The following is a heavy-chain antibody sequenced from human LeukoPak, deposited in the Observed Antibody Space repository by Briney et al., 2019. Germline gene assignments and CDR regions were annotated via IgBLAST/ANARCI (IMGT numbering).Heavy chain of an antibody. Sequence: GGSLRLSCAASGFTFSSYGMHWVRQAPGKGLEWVSVIYSGGSTYYADSVKGRFTISRDNSKNTLYLQMNSLRAEDTAVYYCARDNIYDSSGAFDIWGQGTMVTVSS. J-gene: IGHJ3*02. D-gene: IGHD3-22*01. V-gene: IGHV3-53*01. CDR1: GFTFSSYG. CDR2: IYSGGST. CDR3: ARDNIYDSSGAFDI.